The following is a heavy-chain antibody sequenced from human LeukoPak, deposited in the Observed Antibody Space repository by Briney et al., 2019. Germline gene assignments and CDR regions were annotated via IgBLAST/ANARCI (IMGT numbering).Heavy chain of an antibody. Sequence: GGSLRLSCAASGFTFSDYYVTWIRQAPGKGLEWVSYISLSGTIYYADSVKGRFTISRDNSRNTLYLQMNSLRAEDTAVYYCAKDYNFWSGYSTIDAFDIWGQGTMVTVSS. V-gene: IGHV3-69-1*01. D-gene: IGHD3-3*01. CDR1: GFTFSDYY. J-gene: IGHJ3*02. CDR2: ISLSGTI. CDR3: AKDYNFWSGYSTIDAFDI.